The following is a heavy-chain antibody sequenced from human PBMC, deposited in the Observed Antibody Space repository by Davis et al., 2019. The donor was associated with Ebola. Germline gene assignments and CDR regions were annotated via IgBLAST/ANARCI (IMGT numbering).Heavy chain of an antibody. D-gene: IGHD3-3*01. Sequence: SVKVSCKASGGTFSSYAISWVRQAPGQGLEWMGGIVPIFGTANYAQKFQGRVTMTRDTSTSTVYMELSSLRSEDTAVYYCARGPWWFWSGAPESYFDYWGQGTLVTVSS. CDR2: IVPIFGTA. V-gene: IGHV1-69*05. J-gene: IGHJ4*02. CDR3: ARGPWWFWSGAPESYFDY. CDR1: GGTFSSYA.